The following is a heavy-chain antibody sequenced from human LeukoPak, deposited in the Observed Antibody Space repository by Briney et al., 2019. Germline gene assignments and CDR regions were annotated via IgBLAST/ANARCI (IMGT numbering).Heavy chain of an antibody. D-gene: IGHD6-13*01. CDR3: ARDQGSLTRSWYTGY. CDR1: GYTFTGYH. V-gene: IGHV1-2*06. Sequence: ASVKVSCKASGYTFTGYHIHWVRQAPGQGLEWMGRINPYSGDTNSAQKFPGRVTMPRDTSITTAYMDLSSLTPDDTAVYFCARDQGSLTRSWYTGYWGQGTQVTVSS. CDR2: INPYSGDT. J-gene: IGHJ4*02.